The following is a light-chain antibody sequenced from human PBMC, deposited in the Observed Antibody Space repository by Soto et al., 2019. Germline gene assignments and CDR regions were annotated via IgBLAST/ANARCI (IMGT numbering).Light chain of an antibody. CDR2: DAS. V-gene: IGKV1-33*01. J-gene: IGKJ5*01. CDR1: QDIRKY. Sequence: IQMTQSPSSLSASVRDRVTITCQAHQDIRKYLNWYQQKPGKAPKLLIYDASSLETGVPARFSGSGSGTDFTFTISSLQPEDFATYYCQQYDNLPLIFGQGTRLEIK. CDR3: QQYDNLPLI.